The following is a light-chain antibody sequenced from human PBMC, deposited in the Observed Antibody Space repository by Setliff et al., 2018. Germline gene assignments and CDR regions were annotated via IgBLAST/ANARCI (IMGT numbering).Light chain of an antibody. V-gene: IGKV3-15*01. CDR2: GAS. Sequence: ETVMTQSPATLSVSPGERATLSCRASQSVRNNLAWYQQKPGQAPRLLIYGASTRATGIPARFSGSGSGTQFTLTISRLQSEDFAVYYCQQYDNWPETFGQGTKV. J-gene: IGKJ1*01. CDR1: QSVRNN. CDR3: QQYDNWPET.